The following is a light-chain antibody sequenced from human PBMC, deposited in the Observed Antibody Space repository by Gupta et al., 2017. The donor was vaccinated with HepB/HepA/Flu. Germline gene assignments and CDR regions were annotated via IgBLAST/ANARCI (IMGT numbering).Light chain of an antibody. Sequence: EVVLTQSPGTLSVSLGERATLSCRASQSVSSYLGWYQQKPGQAPRLLISDASDRATGIPARFSGSGSGTDFTLTISSLEPEDFAVYYCQQRSKWPITFGQGTKLEIK. V-gene: IGKV3-11*01. CDR1: QSVSSY. CDR2: DAS. CDR3: QQRSKWPIT. J-gene: IGKJ5*01.